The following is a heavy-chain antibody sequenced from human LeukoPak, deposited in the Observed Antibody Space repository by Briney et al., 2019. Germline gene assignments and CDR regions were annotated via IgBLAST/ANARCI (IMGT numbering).Heavy chain of an antibody. V-gene: IGHV3-53*01. J-gene: IGHJ5*02. CDR2: IYGGGST. Sequence: PGGSLRLSCAATGLSVSSNFMSWVRQAPGKGLEWVSVIYGGGSTYYADSVKGRFTISRDTPKNTLYLQLNSMRVQDRAVYYCARDPTVVTFNWFDPWGQGTLVPVSS. CDR3: ARDPTVVTFNWFDP. CDR1: GLSVSSNF. D-gene: IGHD4-23*01.